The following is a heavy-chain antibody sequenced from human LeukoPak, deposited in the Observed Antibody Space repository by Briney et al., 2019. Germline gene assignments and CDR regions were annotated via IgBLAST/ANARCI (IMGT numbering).Heavy chain of an antibody. J-gene: IGHJ4*02. CDR2: ISASGSNI. V-gene: IGHV3-11*01. Sequence: RGSLCPSCAPSGFPPSDYFTGDYYASWNRQARGKGLKWVAYISASGSNIYYADSVMGRFTISRDNAKNSLYQRMNRRRAEDTGVYYCARARYKRGRAAAGVDYWGQGTLVTVSS. D-gene: IGHD6-13*01. CDR1: GFPPSDYF. CDR3: ARARYKRGRAAAGVDY.